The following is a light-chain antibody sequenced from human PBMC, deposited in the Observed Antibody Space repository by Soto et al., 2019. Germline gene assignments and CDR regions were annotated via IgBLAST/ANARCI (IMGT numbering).Light chain of an antibody. J-gene: IGLJ1*01. V-gene: IGLV2-8*01. CDR3: SSYAGSNNSV. CDR1: SSDIGGYNY. CDR2: EVD. Sequence: QSLLTQAPSASESRGQSFTISCTGTSSDIGGYNYVSWYQQHPGKAPKLMIFEVDMRPSGVPDRFSGSKSGNTASLTVSGLQAEDESDYYCSSYAGSNNSVFGTGTKVTVL.